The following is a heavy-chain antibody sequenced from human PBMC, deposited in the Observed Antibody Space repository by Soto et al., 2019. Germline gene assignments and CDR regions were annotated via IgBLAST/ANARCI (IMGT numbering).Heavy chain of an antibody. CDR2: ISRNGDMI. D-gene: IGHD2-21*02. CDR3: TRGNCGGDCYPLVGWFDP. CDR1: GFNFDDYV. Sequence: EVQLVESGGGLVQPGGSLRVSCGASGFNFDDYVMHWVRQVPGKGLECVAGISRNGDMIGYADSVKGRFTISRDNAKNSLYLQMNSLGVDDTAVYYCTRGNCGGDCYPLVGWFDPWGQGTLVNVSA. V-gene: IGHV3-9*01. J-gene: IGHJ5*02.